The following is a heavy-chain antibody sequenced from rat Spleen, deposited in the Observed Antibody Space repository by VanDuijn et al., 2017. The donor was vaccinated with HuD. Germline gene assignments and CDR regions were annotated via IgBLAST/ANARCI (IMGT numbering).Heavy chain of an antibody. Sequence: EVQLVETGGGLVQPGKSLQLSCVASRFTFTTYWMYWVRQAPGKGLEWVSSITPVGGITYYPDSVKGRFTISRDNAENTVFLQMNSLRSEDTATYYCAVSGFGYWGQGVMVTVSS. CDR1: RFTFTTYW. D-gene: IGHD4-4*01. J-gene: IGHJ2*01. CDR3: AVSGFGY. CDR2: ITPVGGIT. V-gene: IGHV5-58*01.